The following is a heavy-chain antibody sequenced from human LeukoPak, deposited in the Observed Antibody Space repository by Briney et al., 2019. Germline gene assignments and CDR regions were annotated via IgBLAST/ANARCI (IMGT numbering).Heavy chain of an antibody. V-gene: IGHV4-59*01. CDR1: GGSISYYY. J-gene: IGHJ4*02. CDR3: ARGGSSYGYYFDY. D-gene: IGHD5-18*01. CDR2: IYYSGST. Sequence: PSETLSLTCTVSGGSISYYYLSWIRQPPGKGLEWIGYIYYSGSTSYNPSLKSRLIISVDTSKNQFSLKLNSVTAADTAVYYCARGGSSYGYYFDYWGQGALVTVSS.